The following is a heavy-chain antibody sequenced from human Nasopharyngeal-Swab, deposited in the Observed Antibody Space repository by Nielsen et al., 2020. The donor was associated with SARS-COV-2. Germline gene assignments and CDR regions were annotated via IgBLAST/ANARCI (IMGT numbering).Heavy chain of an antibody. D-gene: IGHD3-22*01. V-gene: IGHV1-18*04. CDR2: ISAYNGNT. CDR1: GYTFTEYG. J-gene: IGHJ5*02. CDR3: ARGLYYYDSSGYYYGDWFDP. Sequence: ASVKVSCKASGYTFTEYGISWVRQAPGQGLEWMGWISAYNGNTNYVQKLQGRVTMTTDTYTSTAYMELRSLRSDDTAVYYCARGLYYYDSSGYYYGDWFDPWGQGTLVTVSS.